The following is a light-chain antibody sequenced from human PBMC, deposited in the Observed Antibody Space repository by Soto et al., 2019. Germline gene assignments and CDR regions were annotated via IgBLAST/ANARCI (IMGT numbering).Light chain of an antibody. Sequence: DIQMTQSPSTLSASVGDRVTITCLASQNIGNWLAWYQQKPGKTPDLLIYDASSLESGVPLRFSGSGSGTEFTLTISSLQTDDSATYYCQQYNDEPWTFGQGTKVDIK. CDR2: DAS. CDR3: QQYNDEPWT. V-gene: IGKV1-5*01. J-gene: IGKJ1*01. CDR1: QNIGNW.